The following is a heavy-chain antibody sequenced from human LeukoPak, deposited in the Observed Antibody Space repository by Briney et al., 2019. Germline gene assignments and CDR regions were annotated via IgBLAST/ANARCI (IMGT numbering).Heavy chain of an antibody. Sequence: TGGSLRLSCAASGFTFSSYGMHWVRQAPGKGLEWVAVISYDGSNKYYADSVKGRFTISRDNSKNTLYLQMNSLRAEDTAVYYCAKGSSVVVVGGYFDYWGQGTLVTVSS. CDR3: AKGSSVVVVGGYFDY. V-gene: IGHV3-30*18. J-gene: IGHJ4*02. D-gene: IGHD2-15*01. CDR2: ISYDGSNK. CDR1: GFTFSSYG.